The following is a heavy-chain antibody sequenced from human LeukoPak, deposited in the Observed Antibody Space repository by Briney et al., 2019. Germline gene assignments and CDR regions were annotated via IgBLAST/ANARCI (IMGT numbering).Heavy chain of an antibody. CDR3: AREGCSGGSCYLIDY. Sequence: GGSLRVSCAASGFTFSDYYMSWIRQAPGKGLAWVSYISSSSSYTNYADSVKGRFTISRDNAKNSLYLQMNSLRAVDTAVYYCAREGCSGGSCYLIDYWGQGTLVTVSS. J-gene: IGHJ4*02. V-gene: IGHV3-11*06. CDR1: GFTFSDYY. CDR2: ISSSSSYT. D-gene: IGHD2-15*01.